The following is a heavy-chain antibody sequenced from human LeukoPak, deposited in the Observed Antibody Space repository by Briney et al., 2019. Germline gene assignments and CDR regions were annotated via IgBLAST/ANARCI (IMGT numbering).Heavy chain of an antibody. D-gene: IGHD2-15*01. CDR3: ANTRKRYCSGGNCYSGILVYFDY. V-gene: IGHV3-21*01. CDR1: GLLFSSYS. CDR2: ITSSGNYI. Sequence: PGGSLRLSCADSGLLFSSYSMNWVRQAPGRGLEWVSSITSSGNYIYYADSVKGRFTISRDNAKNSLYLQMHSLRVEDTAVYYCANTRKRYCSGGNCYSGILVYFDYWGQGTLVTVSS. J-gene: IGHJ4*02.